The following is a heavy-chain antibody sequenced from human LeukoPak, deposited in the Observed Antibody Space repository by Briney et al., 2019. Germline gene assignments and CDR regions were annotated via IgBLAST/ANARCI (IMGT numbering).Heavy chain of an antibody. CDR1: GFTSSTYC. D-gene: IGHD3-16*01. CDR3: ARERKCYAHDM. V-gene: IGHV3-7*01. J-gene: IGHJ3*02. CDR2: IKEDGSEI. Sequence: GGSLRLSCAASGFTSSTYCRSWVRQAPGKGLEWVANIKEDGSEIYYVDSVKGRFTISRDNAKNSLYLQMDSLRAEDTAVYYCARERKCYAHDMWGQGTMVTVSS.